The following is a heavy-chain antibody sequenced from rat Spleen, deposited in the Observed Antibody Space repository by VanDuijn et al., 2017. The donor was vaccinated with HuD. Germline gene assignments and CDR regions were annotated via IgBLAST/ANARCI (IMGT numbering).Heavy chain of an antibody. CDR3: ARRHYDGAYGYFDF. J-gene: IGHJ1*01. D-gene: IGHD1-12*02. CDR2: ILRTGENT. V-gene: IGHV5-31*01. CDR1: GFTFNNYW. Sequence: EVQLVESGGGLVQPGRSLKLSCVASGFTFNNYWMTWIRQAPGKGLEWVASILRTGENTYYSDSVKGRFTISRHNAKTTQYLQMDSLRSEDTATYYCARRHYDGAYGYFDFWGPGTMVTVSS.